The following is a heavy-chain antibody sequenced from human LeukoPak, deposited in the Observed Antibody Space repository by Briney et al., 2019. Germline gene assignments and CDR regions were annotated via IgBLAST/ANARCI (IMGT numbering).Heavy chain of an antibody. D-gene: IGHD1-26*01. CDR3: ANQVGATFN. CDR1: GFTFSSYA. Sequence: GGSLRLSCAASGFTFSSYAMSWVRQAPGKGLEWFSGIGGSSDSTYYADSVKGRFTISRDNSKNTLYLQMNSLRAEDTAVYYCANQVGATFNWGQGTLVTVSS. J-gene: IGHJ4*02. CDR2: IGGSSDST. V-gene: IGHV3-23*01.